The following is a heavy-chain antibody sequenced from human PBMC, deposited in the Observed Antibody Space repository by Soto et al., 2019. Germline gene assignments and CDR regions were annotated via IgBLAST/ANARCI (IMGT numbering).Heavy chain of an antibody. J-gene: IGHJ4*02. CDR3: TTLSGYSYGYIPDY. V-gene: IGHV3-15*07. Sequence: GGSLRLSCAASGFTFSNASMNWVRQAPGKGLEWVGRIKSKTDGGTTDYAAPVKGRFTISRDDSKNTLYLQMNSLKTEDTAVYYCTTLSGYSYGYIPDYWGQGTLVTVSS. CDR1: GFTFSNAS. D-gene: IGHD5-18*01. CDR2: IKSKTDGGTT.